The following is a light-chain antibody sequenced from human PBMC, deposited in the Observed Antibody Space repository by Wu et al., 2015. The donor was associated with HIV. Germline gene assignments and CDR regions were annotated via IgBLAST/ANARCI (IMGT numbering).Light chain of an antibody. CDR2: DAS. CDR3: QQYNNWPLT. V-gene: IGKV3-15*01. J-gene: IGKJ4*01. Sequence: EIVMTQSPATLSVSPGERATLSCRASQSVSSNLAWYQHKPGQAPRLLIYDASTRATGVPARFSGSGSGTEFTLTISSLQSEDFAVYYCQQYNNWPLTFGGGTKVEIK. CDR1: QSVSSN.